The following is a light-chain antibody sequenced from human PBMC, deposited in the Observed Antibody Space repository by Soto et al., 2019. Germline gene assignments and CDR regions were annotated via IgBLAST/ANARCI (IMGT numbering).Light chain of an antibody. CDR2: DAS. Sequence: DPPMTQSSSSLSASVGDRVPMTCRASQSISNYLNWYQQKPGKAPKLLIYDASSLQSGVPSRFSGSGSGTDFTLTISSLQPEDSATYYCQQSYSTPRTFGQGTKVHIK. CDR1: QSISNY. J-gene: IGKJ1*01. CDR3: QQSYSTPRT. V-gene: IGKV1-39*01.